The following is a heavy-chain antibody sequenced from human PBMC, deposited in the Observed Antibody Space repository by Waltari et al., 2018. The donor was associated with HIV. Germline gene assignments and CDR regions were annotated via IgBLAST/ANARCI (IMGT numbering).Heavy chain of an antibody. V-gene: IGHV5-51*01. CDR2: IYPGDSDT. J-gene: IGHJ4*02. CDR3: ARQRRDGYNPAPFDY. CDR1: GHSQSTSW. D-gene: IGHD5-12*01. Sequence: EVELVPYGAEVNKPGVSPTIFCKGTGHSQSTSWIGWVRQMPGKGLEWMGIIYPGDSDTRYSPSFQGQVTISADKSISTAYLQWSSLKASDTAMYYCARQRRDGYNPAPFDYWGQGTLVTVSS.